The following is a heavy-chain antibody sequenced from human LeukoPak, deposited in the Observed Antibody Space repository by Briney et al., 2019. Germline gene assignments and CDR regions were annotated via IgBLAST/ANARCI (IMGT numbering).Heavy chain of an antibody. CDR1: GFTFSMYW. CDR2: IKPDASEK. CDR3: AKAPQSRAYEFDI. J-gene: IGHJ3*02. V-gene: IGHV3-7*01. Sequence: GGSLRLSCAASGFTFSMYWMTWVRQTPGKGLEWLATIKPDASEKYYVGSVKGRFAISRDNAKNSLYLQMNSLRVEDTAVYYCAKAPQSRAYEFDIWGQGTMVTVS. D-gene: IGHD3-16*01.